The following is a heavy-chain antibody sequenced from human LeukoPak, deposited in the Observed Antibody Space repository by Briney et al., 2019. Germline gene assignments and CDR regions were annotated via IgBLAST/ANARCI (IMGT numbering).Heavy chain of an antibody. V-gene: IGHV3-74*01. Sequence: GGSLRLSCAASGFTFSSYWMHWVRRAPGKGLVWVSRINSDGSSTSYADSVKGRFTISRDNAKNTLYLQMNSLRAGDTAVYYCARDLYYYGSGSMGYYYYGMDVWGQGTTVTVSS. D-gene: IGHD3-10*01. CDR1: GFTFSSYW. J-gene: IGHJ6*02. CDR3: ARDLYYYGSGSMGYYYYGMDV. CDR2: INSDGSST.